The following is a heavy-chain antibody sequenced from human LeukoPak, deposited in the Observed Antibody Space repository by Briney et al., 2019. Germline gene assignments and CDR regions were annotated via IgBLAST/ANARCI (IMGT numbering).Heavy chain of an antibody. Sequence: SETLSLTCIVSGGSISSSSSYWGWIRQPPGKGLEWIGSIYYSGTTYYNPSLKSRVTISLDTSKNQFSLRLSSVTAADTAFYYCVRLPTGYPNWFDPWGQGTLVTVSS. CDR1: GGSISSSSSY. V-gene: IGHV4-39*01. CDR2: IYYSGTT. CDR3: VRLPTGYPNWFDP. J-gene: IGHJ5*02. D-gene: IGHD3-9*01.